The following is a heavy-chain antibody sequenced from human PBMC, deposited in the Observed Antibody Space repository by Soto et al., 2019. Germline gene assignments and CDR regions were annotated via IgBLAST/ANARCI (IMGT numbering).Heavy chain of an antibody. CDR2: ISYDGSNK. CDR1: GFTFSSYG. Sequence: QVPLVESGGGVVQPGRSLRLSCAASGFTFSSYGMHWVRQAPGKGLEWVAVISYDGSNKYYADDVKGRFTISRDNSTNTLYLQMTSLRAEDTAAYYCAKDHYLNTLFGVVYYYYGMAVWGQGTTVTVSS. CDR3: AKDHYLNTLFGVVYYYYGMAV. J-gene: IGHJ6*02. D-gene: IGHD3-3*01. V-gene: IGHV3-30*18.